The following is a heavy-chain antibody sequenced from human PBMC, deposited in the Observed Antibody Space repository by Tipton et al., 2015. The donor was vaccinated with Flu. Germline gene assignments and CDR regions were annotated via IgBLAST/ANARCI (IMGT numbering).Heavy chain of an antibody. D-gene: IGHD5-18*01. CDR1: GYTFTSYY. CDR3: ARDPREYSYGLFGYYYYGMDV. J-gene: IGHJ6*02. CDR2: INPSGGST. Sequence: QMQLVQSGAEVKKPGASVKVSCKASGYTFTSYYMHWVRQAPGQGLEWMGIINPSGGSTSYAQKFQGRVTMTRDTSTSTVYMELSSLRSEDTAVYYCARDPREYSYGLFGYYYYGMDVWGQGTTVTVSS. V-gene: IGHV1-46*01.